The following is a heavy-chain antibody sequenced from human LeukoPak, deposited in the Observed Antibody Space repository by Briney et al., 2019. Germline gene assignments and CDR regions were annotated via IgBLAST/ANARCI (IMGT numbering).Heavy chain of an antibody. D-gene: IGHD7-27*01. Sequence: PGGSLRLSCAASGFTFNTYAMHWFRQAPGKGLEWVAVISFDGNKEFYADSVQGRFTISRDNSKNTLYLQMNSPRDEDTAVHYCARDNNWGSTHYWGQGTLVIVS. CDR2: ISFDGNKE. J-gene: IGHJ4*02. CDR1: GFTFNTYA. CDR3: ARDNNWGSTHY. V-gene: IGHV3-30-3*01.